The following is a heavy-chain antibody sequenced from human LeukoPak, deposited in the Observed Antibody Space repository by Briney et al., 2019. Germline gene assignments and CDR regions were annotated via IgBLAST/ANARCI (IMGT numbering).Heavy chain of an antibody. Sequence: SVKVSCKASGGTFSSYAISWVRQAPGQGLEWMGRIIPILGIANYAQKFQGRVTITADKSTSTAYMELSSLRSEDTAVYYCARDQCLGGSSCRTGYWGQGTLVTVSS. CDR2: IIPILGIA. D-gene: IGHD6-13*01. CDR1: GGTFSSYA. CDR3: ARDQCLGGSSCRTGY. V-gene: IGHV1-69*04. J-gene: IGHJ4*02.